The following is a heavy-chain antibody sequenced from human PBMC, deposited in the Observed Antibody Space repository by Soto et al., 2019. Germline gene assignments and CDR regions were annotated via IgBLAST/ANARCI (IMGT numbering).Heavy chain of an antibody. J-gene: IGHJ4*02. CDR3: ARMGPRAARPSY. V-gene: IGHV3-11*01. CDR2: VSSSGTTM. D-gene: IGHD6-6*01. Sequence: QVQLAESGGGLVEPGGYLRISCAASGFTFSDYDMSWIRQSPGKGLEWVSFVSSSGTTMYFADSVKGRFTISRDNAKISLDLQMNSLRAEDTAVYYCARMGPRAARPSYWGQGTLCTVSS. CDR1: GFTFSDYD.